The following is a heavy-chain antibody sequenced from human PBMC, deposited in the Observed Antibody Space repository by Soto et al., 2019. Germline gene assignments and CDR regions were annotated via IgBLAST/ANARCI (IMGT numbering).Heavy chain of an antibody. Sequence: ASVKVSCKASGYTFTGYYMHWVRQAPGQGLEWMGWINPNSGGTNYAQKFQGWVTMTRDTSISTAYMELSRLRSDDTAVYYCAREDRYCSGGSCPKYYFDYWGQGTLATVSS. CDR1: GYTFTGYY. CDR2: INPNSGGT. J-gene: IGHJ4*02. CDR3: AREDRYCSGGSCPKYYFDY. D-gene: IGHD2-15*01. V-gene: IGHV1-2*04.